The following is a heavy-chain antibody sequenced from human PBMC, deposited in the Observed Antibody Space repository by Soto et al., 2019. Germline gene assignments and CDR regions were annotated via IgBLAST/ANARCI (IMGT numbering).Heavy chain of an antibody. CDR1: GGSVSSGSYY. Sequence: SETLSLTCTVSGGSVSSGSYYWSWIRQPPGKGLEWIGYIYYSGSTNYNPSLKSRVTISVDTSKNQFSLKLSSVTAADTAVYYCARDLGFGDYWGQGTLVTVSS. CDR2: IYYSGST. CDR3: ARDLGFGDY. J-gene: IGHJ4*02. V-gene: IGHV4-61*01. D-gene: IGHD3-10*01.